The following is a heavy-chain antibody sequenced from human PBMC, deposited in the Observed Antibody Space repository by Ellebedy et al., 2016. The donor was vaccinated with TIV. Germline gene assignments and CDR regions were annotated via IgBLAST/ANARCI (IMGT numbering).Heavy chain of an antibody. J-gene: IGHJ3*01. CDR2: TYYRSKWDT. V-gene: IGHV6-1*01. CDR3: ARSHYAFCGSDCDLDHAFDV. Sequence: SQILSLTCAISGDSVSRNNAAWNWIRQSPSRGLEWLGRTYYRSKWDTDYALSVKSRITINPDTSKNQFSLPLNSVTPEDTAVYYCARSHYAFCGSDCDLDHAFDVWGQGTMVIVSS. CDR1: GDSVSRNNAA. D-gene: IGHD2-21*02.